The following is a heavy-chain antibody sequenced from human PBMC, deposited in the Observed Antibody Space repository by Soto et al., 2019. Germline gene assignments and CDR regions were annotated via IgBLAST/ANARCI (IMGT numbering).Heavy chain of an antibody. CDR1: GFTFSSYS. V-gene: IGHV3-21*01. CDR2: ISSSSSYI. Sequence: PGGSLRLSCAASGFTFSSYSMNWVRQAPGKGLEWVSSISSSSSYIYYADSVKGRFTISRDNAKNSLYLQMNSLRAEDTAVYYCARDSFTSSWYGAWFDPWGQGTLITVSS. CDR3: ARDSFTSSWYGAWFDP. J-gene: IGHJ5*02. D-gene: IGHD6-13*01.